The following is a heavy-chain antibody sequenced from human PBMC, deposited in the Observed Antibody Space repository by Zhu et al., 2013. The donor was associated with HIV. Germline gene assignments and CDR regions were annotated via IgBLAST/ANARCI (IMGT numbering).Heavy chain of an antibody. Sequence: SGASVRISCRASGYIFINYYLHWVRQAPGQGPESMGWINPRNGDTKYAPNFQGRLTLTRDTSISTIYMVLNSLTSEDTAVYYCARDHTISYAYDLWGQGTRVSVSS. CDR1: GYIFINYY. J-gene: IGHJ6*02. V-gene: IGHV1-2*07. CDR2: INPRNGDT. D-gene: IGHD3-16*01. CDR3: ARDHTISYAYDL.